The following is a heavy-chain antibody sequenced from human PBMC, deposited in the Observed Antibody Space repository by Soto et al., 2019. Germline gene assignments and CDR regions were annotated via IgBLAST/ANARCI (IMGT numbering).Heavy chain of an antibody. V-gene: IGHV1-18*04. CDR3: ARDRVEMATIRMFDY. CDR1: GYTFTSYG. D-gene: IGHD5-12*01. J-gene: IGHJ4*02. CDR2: ISAYYGNT. Sequence: QVQLVQSGAEVKKPGASVKVSCKASGYTFTSYGISWVRQAPGQGLEWMGWISAYYGNTNYAQSLQGRVTTTTDTSTSTAFMELRSLRSDDTAVYYCARDRVEMATIRMFDYWGQGTLVTVSS.